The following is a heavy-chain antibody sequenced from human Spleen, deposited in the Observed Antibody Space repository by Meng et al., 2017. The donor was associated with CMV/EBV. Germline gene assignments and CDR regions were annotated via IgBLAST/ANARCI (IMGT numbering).Heavy chain of an antibody. CDR1: GYTFTAHY. J-gene: IGHJ4*02. CDR2: IHPHRGDT. D-gene: IGHD7-27*01. V-gene: IGHV1-2*02. Sequence: SCKASGYTFTAHYVYWVRQAPGQGLEWMGWIHPHRGDTNYAQQFQGRVTLTRDTSINTGYMELTRLTSDDTAVYYCARDNNWGPDYWGQGTLVTVSS. CDR3: ARDNNWGPDY.